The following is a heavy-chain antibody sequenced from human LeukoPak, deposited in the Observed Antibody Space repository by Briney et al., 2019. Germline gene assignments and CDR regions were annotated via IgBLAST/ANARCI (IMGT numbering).Heavy chain of an antibody. J-gene: IGHJ3*02. CDR1: GFTVSSNY. CDR3: ARGIVLLWFGELPDAFDI. CDR2: IYSGGST. D-gene: IGHD3-10*01. V-gene: IGHV3-53*01. Sequence: PGGSLRLSCAASGFTVSSNYMSWVRQAPGKGLEWVSDIYSGGSTYYADSVKGRFTISRDNSKNTLYLQMNSLRAEDTAVYYCARGIVLLWFGELPDAFDIWGQGTMVTVSS.